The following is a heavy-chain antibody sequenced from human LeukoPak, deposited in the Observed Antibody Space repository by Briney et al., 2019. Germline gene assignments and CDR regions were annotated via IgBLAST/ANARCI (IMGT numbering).Heavy chain of an antibody. CDR3: ARKDPFDY. CDR2: INRDGSST. J-gene: IGHJ4*02. Sequence: GGSLRPSCAASGFTFSSYWMHWVRQAPGKGLVWVSRINRDGSSTSYADSVRGRVTISRHNAKNTLYLQMNSLRAEDTAVYYCARKDPFDYWGQGTLVTVSS. CDR1: GFTFSSYW. V-gene: IGHV3-74*01.